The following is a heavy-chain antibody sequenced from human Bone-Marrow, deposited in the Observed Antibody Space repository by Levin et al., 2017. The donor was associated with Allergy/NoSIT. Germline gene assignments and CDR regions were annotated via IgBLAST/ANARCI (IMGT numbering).Heavy chain of an antibody. J-gene: IGHJ4*02. CDR1: GFTFSSTW. CDR2: INTDATT. V-gene: IGHV3-74*01. CDR3: ARDNYYSIDY. D-gene: IGHD3-10*01. Sequence: LSLTCEASGFTFSSTWMHWVRQTPGKGLVWVSRINTDATTTYADSVKGRFTVSRDNAKNTLYLQMNSLRAEDTAVYYCARDNYYSIDYWGQGTLVTVSS.